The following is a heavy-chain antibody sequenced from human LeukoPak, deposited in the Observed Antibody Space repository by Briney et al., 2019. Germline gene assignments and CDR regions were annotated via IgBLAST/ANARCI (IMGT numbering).Heavy chain of an antibody. D-gene: IGHD3-10*01. CDR2: MNPNSGNT. CDR3: ARGPPGSGSYYFDY. Sequence: ASVKVSCKASGCTFTSYDINWVRQATGQGLEWMGWMNPNSGNTGYAQKFQGRVTMTRNTSISTAYMELSSLRSEDTAVYYCARGPPGSGSYYFDYWGQGTLVTVSS. V-gene: IGHV1-8*01. CDR1: GCTFTSYD. J-gene: IGHJ4*02.